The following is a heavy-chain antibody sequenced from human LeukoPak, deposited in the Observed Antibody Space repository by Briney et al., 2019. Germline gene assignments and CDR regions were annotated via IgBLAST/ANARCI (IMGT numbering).Heavy chain of an antibody. J-gene: IGHJ4*02. V-gene: IGHV3-15*01. CDR3: TTETRWELPPLDY. CDR1: GFTFTNAW. D-gene: IGHD1-26*01. CDR2: IKSKTDGETT. Sequence: KSGGSLRLSCAASGFTFTNAWMSWVRQAPGQGLEWVGRIKSKTDGETTDYAAPVKGRFTISRDDSKTTLYLQMNSLKTEDTAVYYCTTETRWELPPLDYWGQGTLVTVSS.